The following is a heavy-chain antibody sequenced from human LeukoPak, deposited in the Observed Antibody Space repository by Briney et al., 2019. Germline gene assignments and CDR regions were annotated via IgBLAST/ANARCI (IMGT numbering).Heavy chain of an antibody. J-gene: IGHJ4*02. V-gene: IGHV1-69*04. Sequence: SVKVSCKASGGTFSSYAISWVRQAPGQGLEWMGRIIPILGIENYAQKFQGRVTITADKSTSTAYMELSSLRSEDTAVYYCARLEAVACRSPNFDYWGQGTLVTVSS. CDR2: IIPILGIE. CDR3: ARLEAVACRSPNFDY. CDR1: GGTFSSYA. D-gene: IGHD6-19*01.